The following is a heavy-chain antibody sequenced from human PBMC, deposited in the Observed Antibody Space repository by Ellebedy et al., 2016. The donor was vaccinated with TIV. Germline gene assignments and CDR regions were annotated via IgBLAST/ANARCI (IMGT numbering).Heavy chain of an antibody. V-gene: IGHV3-23*01. Sequence: GESLKISCAASGFTFSPYAMAWVRQAPGKGLEWVSGIVGSGAQKYADSVKGRFTISRDNSKNTLYLQMSSLRAEDTAIYYCARGKSGTYIHHAFDSWGQGTLVTVSS. CDR3: ARGKSGTYIHHAFDS. D-gene: IGHD1-14*01. CDR1: GFTFSPYA. J-gene: IGHJ4*02. CDR2: IVGSGA.